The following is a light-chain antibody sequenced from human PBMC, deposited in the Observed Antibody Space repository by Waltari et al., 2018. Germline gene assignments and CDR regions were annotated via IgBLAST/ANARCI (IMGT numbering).Light chain of an antibody. CDR1: SSDVGGYNY. CDR2: EVI. Sequence: QSALTQPASVAGSPGQSITISCTGTSSDVGGYNYVSWYQQFPGKAPKLLIFEVINRPSGISNRFSGSKSGNTASLAISGLQAEDEADYYCSLYTSSSTLVFGGGTKLTVL. J-gene: IGLJ2*01. CDR3: SLYTSSSTLV. V-gene: IGLV2-14*01.